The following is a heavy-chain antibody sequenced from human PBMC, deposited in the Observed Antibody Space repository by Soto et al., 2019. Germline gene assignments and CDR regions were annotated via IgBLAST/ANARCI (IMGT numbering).Heavy chain of an antibody. V-gene: IGHV3-21*01. CDR1: GFTFSSYT. D-gene: IGHD1-26*01. Sequence: GGSLRLSCAASGFTFSSYTMNWVRQAPGKGLEWVSSISSTSIKIYYADSLEGRFTVSRDNARGSLFLRMNSLRPEDTAVYFCARDTGGPLDYWGQGTLVTVS. J-gene: IGHJ4*02. CDR3: ARDTGGPLDY. CDR2: ISSTSIKI.